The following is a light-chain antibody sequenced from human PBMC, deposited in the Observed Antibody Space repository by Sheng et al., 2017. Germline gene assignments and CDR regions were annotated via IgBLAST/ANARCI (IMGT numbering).Light chain of an antibody. V-gene: IGKV1-5*03. CDR1: QDIDNH. J-gene: IGKJ2*03. Sequence: DIQMTQSPSTLSASEGDRVTITCQASQDIDNHLNWYQQKPGKAPKLLIYEASSLESGVPSRFSGTGSGTDFTLTISGLQPDDFATYYCQHYKSYVPYSFGQGTKLEMK. CDR2: EAS. CDR3: QHYKSYVPYS.